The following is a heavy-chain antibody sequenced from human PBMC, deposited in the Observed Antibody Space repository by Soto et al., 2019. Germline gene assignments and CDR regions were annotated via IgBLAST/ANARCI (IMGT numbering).Heavy chain of an antibody. D-gene: IGHD3-10*02. J-gene: IGHJ6*02. Sequence: EVQLLESGGGLVQPGGSLRLSCAASQFTFSTYAMSWVRQAPGRGLEWVSTVSGSGGTTYYADSVKGRFTISRDNSKNTLYLEMSSLRAEDAAIYCSPRYGITMIGGVRYGMDVWGQGTTVTISS. CDR2: VSGSGGTT. V-gene: IGHV3-23*01. CDR1: QFTFSTYA. CDR3: PRYGITMIGGVRYGMDV.